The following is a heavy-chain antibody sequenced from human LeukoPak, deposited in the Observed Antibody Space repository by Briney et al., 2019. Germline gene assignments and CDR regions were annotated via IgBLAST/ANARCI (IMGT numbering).Heavy chain of an antibody. Sequence: PGGPLRLSCAASGFTFSSYSMQWVRQAPGKGLVWVSRINGDGSSTSFADSVKGRFTISRDNAKNTLYLQMNSLRAEDTAVYYCARIRCGGSCYFDAFDLWGQGTMVTVSS. J-gene: IGHJ3*01. V-gene: IGHV3-74*01. D-gene: IGHD2-15*01. CDR3: ARIRCGGSCYFDAFDL. CDR1: GFTFSSYS. CDR2: INGDGSST.